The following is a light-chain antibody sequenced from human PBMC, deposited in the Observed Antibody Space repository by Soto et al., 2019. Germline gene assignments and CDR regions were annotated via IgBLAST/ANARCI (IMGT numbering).Light chain of an antibody. J-gene: IGKJ3*01. V-gene: IGKV1-39*01. Sequence: DIQVTQSPSSLSASVGDRVTITCRASQTIGIYLNWYQQEPGKAPKLLIYAASTLQSGVPSRFRGSGSGTDFTLTIGSLQPEDFATYFCQQSYSTPFTFGPGTKVDI. CDR2: AAS. CDR3: QQSYSTPFT. CDR1: QTIGIY.